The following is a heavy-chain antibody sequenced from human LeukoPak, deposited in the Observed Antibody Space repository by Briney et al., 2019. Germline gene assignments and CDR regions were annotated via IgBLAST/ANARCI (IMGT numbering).Heavy chain of an antibody. D-gene: IGHD4-11*01. Sequence: GGSLRLSCTVSWFTASSNSMSWVRPARGRGLELVSFIYSDNTPYSDSVKGGFTISRDNAKNSLYLQMSSLRAEDTAVYYCTRVEETATTAAIIRKYSYYYYYMDVWGKGNTVTVSS. J-gene: IGHJ6*03. CDR3: TRVEETATTAAIIRKYSYYYYYMDV. V-gene: IGHV3-53*01. CDR2: IYSDNT. CDR1: WFTASSNS.